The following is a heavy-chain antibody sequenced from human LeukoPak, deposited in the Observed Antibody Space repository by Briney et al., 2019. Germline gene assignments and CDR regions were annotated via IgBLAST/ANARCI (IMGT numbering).Heavy chain of an antibody. CDR1: GFTFSSYS. V-gene: IGHV3-21*01. CDR2: ISSSSSYI. J-gene: IGHJ6*02. Sequence: SGGSLRLSCAASGFTFSSYSMNWVRQAPGKGLEWVSSISSSSSYIYYADSVKGRFTISRDNAKNSLYLQMNSLRAEDTAVYYCARGAYYYDSSGSSYYGMDVWGQGTTVTVSS. D-gene: IGHD3-22*01. CDR3: ARGAYYYDSSGSSYYGMDV.